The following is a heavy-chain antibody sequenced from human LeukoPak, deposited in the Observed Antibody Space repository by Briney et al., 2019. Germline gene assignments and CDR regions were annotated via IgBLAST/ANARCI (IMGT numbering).Heavy chain of an antibody. D-gene: IGHD2-15*01. V-gene: IGHV1-2*02. Sequence: EASVTVSCKASGYTFTGYYMHWVRQAPGQGLEWMGWINPNSGGTNYAQKFQGRVTMTRDTSISTAYMELSRLRSDDTAVYYCARVRRYCSGGSCYSAYYFDYWGQGTLVTVSS. J-gene: IGHJ4*02. CDR2: INPNSGGT. CDR1: GYTFTGYY. CDR3: ARVRRYCSGGSCYSAYYFDY.